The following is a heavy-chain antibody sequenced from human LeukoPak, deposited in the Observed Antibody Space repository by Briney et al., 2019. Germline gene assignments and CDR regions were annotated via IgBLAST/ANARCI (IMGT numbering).Heavy chain of an antibody. D-gene: IGHD3-22*01. J-gene: IGHJ4*02. CDR1: GFTFSNYA. CDR2: IYGGNT. CDR3: AKGMYYYDSSGYYLFDY. V-gene: IGHV3-23*01. Sequence: GGSLRLSCAASGFTFSNYAMSWVRQAPGKGLEWVSGIYGGNTYYADSVKGRFTISRDNSKNTLYLQMSSLRAKDTAVYYCAKGMYYYDSSGYYLFDYWGQGTLVTVSS.